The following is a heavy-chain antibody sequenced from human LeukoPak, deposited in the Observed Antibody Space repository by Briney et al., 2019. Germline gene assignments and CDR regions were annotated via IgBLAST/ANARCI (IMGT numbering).Heavy chain of an antibody. D-gene: IGHD5-12*01. CDR3: ARQYGGYGFDY. J-gene: IGHJ4*02. V-gene: IGHV4-4*07. CDR2: VHSSGTT. CDR1: GGSISSSY. Sequence: SQTLSLTCTVSGGSISSSYWSWIRQPAGKGLEWIGRVHSSGTTTYNPSLRSRGTMSVDTSKNQFSLKLTSVTAADTALFYCARQYGGYGFDYWGQGTLVTVSS.